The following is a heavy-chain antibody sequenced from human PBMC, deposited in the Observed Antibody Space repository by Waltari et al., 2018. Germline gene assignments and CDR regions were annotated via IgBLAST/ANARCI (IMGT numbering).Heavy chain of an antibody. D-gene: IGHD6-13*01. J-gene: IGHJ4*02. Sequence: QVKLVQSGAEVKKPGAEVKVSCKASGYTFTSYAMNWVRQAPGQGLEWMGWSNAGNGNTKYSQKFQGRVTITRDTSACTAYMELSSLRSEDTAVYYCASPPYSSSWYYFDYWGQGTLVTVSS. V-gene: IGHV1-3*01. CDR1: GYTFTSYA. CDR2: SNAGNGNT. CDR3: ASPPYSSSWYYFDY.